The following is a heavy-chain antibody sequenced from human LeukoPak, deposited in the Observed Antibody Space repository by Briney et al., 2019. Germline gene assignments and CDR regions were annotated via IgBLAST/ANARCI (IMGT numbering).Heavy chain of an antibody. CDR1: GFAFSTYA. J-gene: IGHJ4*02. CDR3: ASYCSSRCSPSGFDF. D-gene: IGHD2-2*01. V-gene: IGHV3-23*01. CDR2: ISSGGGYT. Sequence: GGSLRLPCAASGFAFSTYAMSWVRQAPGKGLEWVSAISSGGGYTYHADSVKGRFTISRDDSKNTLYLQMSSLRAEDTAVYYCASYCSSRCSPSGFDFWGRGTLVTVSS.